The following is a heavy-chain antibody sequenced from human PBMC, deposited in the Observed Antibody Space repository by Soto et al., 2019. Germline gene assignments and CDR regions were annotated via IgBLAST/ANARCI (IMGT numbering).Heavy chain of an antibody. V-gene: IGHV4-31*03. D-gene: IGHD2-15*01. J-gene: IGHJ5*02. CDR3: ARESGGTRLTKVPNNWFDP. CDR1: GGSISSGGYY. CDR2: IYYSGST. Sequence: SETLSLTCTVSGGSISSGGYYWSWIRQHPGKGLEWIGYIYYSGSTYYNPSLKSRVTISVDTSKNQFSLKLSSVTAADTAVYYCARESGGTRLTKVPNNWFDPWGQGTLVTVSS.